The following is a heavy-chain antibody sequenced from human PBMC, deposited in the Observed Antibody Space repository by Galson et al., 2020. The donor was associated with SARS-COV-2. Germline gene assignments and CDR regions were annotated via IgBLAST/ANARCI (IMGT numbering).Heavy chain of an antibody. D-gene: IGHD3-22*01. CDR2: INTSQTT. Sequence: SQTLSLTCTAYTGSISSASYYWNWLLQPAWNGLEWIGRINTSQTTHNNPSPKSQVTISVDTSKNQFSLKLSSVTAAVTAVYYCAAEERITYDYDSSGYFGLDYWGQGTLVTVSS. CDR1: TGSISSASYY. CDR3: AAEERITYDYDSSGYFGLDY. J-gene: IGHJ4*02. V-gene: IGHV4-61*02.